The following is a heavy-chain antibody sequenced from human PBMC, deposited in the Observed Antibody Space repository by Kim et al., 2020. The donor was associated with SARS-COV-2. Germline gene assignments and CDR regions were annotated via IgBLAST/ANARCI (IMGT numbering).Heavy chain of an antibody. D-gene: IGHD3-16*01. Sequence: SETLSLTCTVSGGSISSAAYYWGWIRQPPGKGLEWIASIYFSGSTYYNPSLKSRVTISVDTSKNQFSLKLSSVTTADTAVYYCARDFGGNSSFAYVDYWG. CDR2: IYFSGST. CDR3: ARDFGGNSSFAYVDY. J-gene: IGHJ4*01. V-gene: IGHV4-39*02. CDR1: GGSISSAAYY.